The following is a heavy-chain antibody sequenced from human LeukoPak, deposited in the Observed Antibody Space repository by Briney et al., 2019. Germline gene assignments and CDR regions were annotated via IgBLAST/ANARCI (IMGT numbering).Heavy chain of an antibody. J-gene: IGHJ3*02. V-gene: IGHV1-2*06. CDR1: GYTFTGYY. CDR3: ASPWYNWNDDAFDI. Sequence: ASVKVSCKASGYTFTGYYMHWVRQAPGQGLEWMGRINPNSGGTNYAQKFQGRVTMTRDTSISTAYMELSRLRSDDTAVYYCASPWYNWNDDAFDIWGQGTMDTVSS. CDR2: INPNSGGT. D-gene: IGHD1-20*01.